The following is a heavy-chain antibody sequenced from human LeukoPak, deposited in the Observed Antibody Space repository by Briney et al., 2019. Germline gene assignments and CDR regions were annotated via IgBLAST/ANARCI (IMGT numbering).Heavy chain of an antibody. CDR2: IYSGGST. J-gene: IGHJ4*02. Sequence: GGSLRLSCAASGFTVSSNYMSWVRQAPGKGLEWVSVIYSGGSTYYADSVKGRFTISRDSAKNSPYLQMNSLRAEDTAVYYCARDRGSYPPYFDYWGQGTLVTVSS. D-gene: IGHD1-26*01. CDR1: GFTVSSNY. V-gene: IGHV3-53*01. CDR3: ARDRGSYPPYFDY.